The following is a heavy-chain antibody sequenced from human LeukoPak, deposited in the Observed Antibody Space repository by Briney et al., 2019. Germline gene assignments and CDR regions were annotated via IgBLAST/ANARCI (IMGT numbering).Heavy chain of an antibody. CDR2: IYTSGST. D-gene: IGHD2-15*01. V-gene: IGHV4-4*07. J-gene: IGHJ5*02. CDR3: ARDTDRRSSPGSWFDP. Sequence: SETLSLTCTVSGGSISSYYWSWIRQPAGKGLEWIGRIYTSGSTNYNPSLRSRVTISVDTSKTQFSLRLSSVTAADTAVYYCARDTDRRSSPGSWFDPWGQGTLVTVSS. CDR1: GGSISSYY.